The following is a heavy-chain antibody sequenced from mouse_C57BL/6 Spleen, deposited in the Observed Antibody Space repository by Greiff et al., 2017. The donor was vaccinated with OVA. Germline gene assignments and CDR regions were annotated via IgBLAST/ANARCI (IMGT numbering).Heavy chain of an antibody. J-gene: IGHJ1*03. CDR1: GYSITSGYY. D-gene: IGHD1-1*01. CDR3: ARDGDYYASSYWYFDV. Sequence: EVKVEESGPGLVKPSQSLSLTCSVTGYSITSGYYWNWIRQFPGNKLEWMGYISYDGSNNYNPSLKNRISITRDTSKNQFFLKLNSVTTEDTATYYCARDGDYYASSYWYFDVWGTGTTVTVSS. V-gene: IGHV3-6*01. CDR2: ISYDGSN.